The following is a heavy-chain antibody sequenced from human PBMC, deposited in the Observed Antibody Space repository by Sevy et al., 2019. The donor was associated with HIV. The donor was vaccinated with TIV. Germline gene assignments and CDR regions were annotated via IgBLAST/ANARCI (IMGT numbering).Heavy chain of an antibody. V-gene: IGHV4-59*01. CDR2: IYYSGST. CDR1: GGSISSNY. Sequence: SETLSLTCTVSGGSISSNYWSWIRQPPGKGLEWMGYIYYSGSTNYNPSLMSRVTISVDTSKNQFSLKLSSVTAADTAVYYCARFGPPYITGTNPDWFDPWGQGTLVTVSS. CDR3: ARFGPPYITGTNPDWFDP. D-gene: IGHD1-7*01. J-gene: IGHJ5*02.